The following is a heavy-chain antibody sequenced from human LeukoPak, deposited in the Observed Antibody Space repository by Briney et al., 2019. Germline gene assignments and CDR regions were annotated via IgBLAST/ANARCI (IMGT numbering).Heavy chain of an antibody. CDR2: IYTSGGT. CDR3: ARGVRGYSYGLPFDY. J-gene: IGHJ4*02. D-gene: IGHD5-18*01. CDR1: GVSISSYY. Sequence: SETLSLTCTVSGVSISSYYWSWIRQPAGKGLEWIGRIYTSGGTNYNPSLKSRVTMSIDTSKNQFSLKLSSVTAADTAVYYCARGVRGYSYGLPFDYWGQGTLVTVSS. V-gene: IGHV4-4*07.